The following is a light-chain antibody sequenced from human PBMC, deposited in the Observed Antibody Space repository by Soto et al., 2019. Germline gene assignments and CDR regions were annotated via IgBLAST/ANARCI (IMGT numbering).Light chain of an antibody. J-gene: IGLJ2*01. Sequence: QAVVTQEPSLTVSPGGTVTLTCGSCTETVTSGHYPYWFQQKPGQAPRTLIHDTDNKHSWTPARFSGSLLGGKAALTLSGAQPEDEAEYYCSLSYSGGRIFGGGTKVTVL. CDR1: TETVTSGHY. CDR2: DTD. CDR3: SLSYSGGRI. V-gene: IGLV7-46*01.